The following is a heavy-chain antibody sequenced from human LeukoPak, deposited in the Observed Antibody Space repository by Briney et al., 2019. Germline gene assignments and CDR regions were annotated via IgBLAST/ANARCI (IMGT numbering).Heavy chain of an antibody. CDR1: GFSFSNYW. Sequence: GGSLRLPCVASGFSFSNYWMNWVRQAPGKGLEWVANIKEDGSEKYYVDSVKGRFTISRDNAKNSLYLQMSSLRDEDTAVYYCARGRRDTQYQVFDYWGQGTLVTVSS. J-gene: IGHJ4*02. D-gene: IGHD2-2*01. V-gene: IGHV3-7*01. CDR2: IKEDGSEK. CDR3: ARGRRDTQYQVFDY.